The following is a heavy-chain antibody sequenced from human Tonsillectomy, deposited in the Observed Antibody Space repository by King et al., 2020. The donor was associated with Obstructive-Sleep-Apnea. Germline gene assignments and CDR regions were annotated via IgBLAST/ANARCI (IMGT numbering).Heavy chain of an antibody. J-gene: IGHJ5*02. V-gene: IGHV4-38-2*02. D-gene: IGHD5-12*01. CDR2: VYHSGHT. CDR1: GYSINSGYY. Sequence: VQLQESGPGLVKPSETLSLTCTVSGYSINSGYYWGWIRQPPGKGLEWIGSVYHSGHTYYNPSLKRRVTISVHTSQNQFSLRLFSVTAADTAVYYCAREGYGPWGQGALVTVSS. CDR3: AREGYGP.